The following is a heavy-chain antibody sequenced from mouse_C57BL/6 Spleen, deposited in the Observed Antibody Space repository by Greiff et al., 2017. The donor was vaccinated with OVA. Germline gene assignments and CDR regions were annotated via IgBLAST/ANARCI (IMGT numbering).Heavy chain of an antibody. CDR1: GYSITSGYY. V-gene: IGHV3-6*01. D-gene: IGHD2-3*01. Sequence: EVQLQQSGPGLVKPSQSLSLTCSVTGYSITSGYYWNWIRQFPGNKLEWMGYISYDGSNNYNPSLKNRISITRDTSKNQFFLKLNSVTTEDTATYYCARDVIYDGYYRFAYWGQGTLVTVSA. CDR3: ARDVIYDGYYRFAY. CDR2: ISYDGSN. J-gene: IGHJ3*01.